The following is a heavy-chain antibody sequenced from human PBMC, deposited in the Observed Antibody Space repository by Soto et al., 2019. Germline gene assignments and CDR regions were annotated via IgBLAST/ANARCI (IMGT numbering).Heavy chain of an antibody. V-gene: IGHV4-39*01. J-gene: IGHJ4*02. CDR2: IYYSGST. CDR3: ASVIAVAGSDY. D-gene: IGHD6-19*01. CDR1: GGSISSSSYY. Sequence: SETLSLTCTVSGGSISSSSYYWGWIRQPPGKGLEWIGSIYYSGSTYYNPSLKSRVTISVDTSKNQFSLKLSSVTAADTAVYYCASVIAVAGSDYWGQGTLVTV.